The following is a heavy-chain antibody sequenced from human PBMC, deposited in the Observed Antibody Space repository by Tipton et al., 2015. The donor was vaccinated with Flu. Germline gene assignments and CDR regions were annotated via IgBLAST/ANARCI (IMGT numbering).Heavy chain of an antibody. V-gene: IGHV3-30*02. CDR3: AKSGGFDF. D-gene: IGHD1-26*01. J-gene: IGHJ4*02. Sequence: SLRLSCAASGFTFRTNGMHWVRQAPGKGLEWVAHIRSDETTEYADSVKGRFTISRDNSKDMLYLQMNRLRIEDTAVSYCAKSGGFDFWNQGALVIVSS. CDR2: IRSDETTE. CDR1: GFTFRTNG.